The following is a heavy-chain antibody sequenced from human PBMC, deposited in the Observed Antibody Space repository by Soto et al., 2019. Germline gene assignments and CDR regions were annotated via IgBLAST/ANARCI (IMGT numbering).Heavy chain of an antibody. Sequence: QITLKESGPTLVKPTQTLTLTCTFSGFSLSTYDVGVGWIRQPPRKALEWLAVIYWDDDKRYSPSLKSRLTVTKDTSKNQVILTMTNMDPVDTATYYCAHASGGAHSAYFDYWGQGTLVTVSS. V-gene: IGHV2-5*02. J-gene: IGHJ4*02. CDR1: GFSLSTYDVG. CDR3: AHASGGAHSAYFDY. D-gene: IGHD3-10*01. CDR2: IYWDDDK.